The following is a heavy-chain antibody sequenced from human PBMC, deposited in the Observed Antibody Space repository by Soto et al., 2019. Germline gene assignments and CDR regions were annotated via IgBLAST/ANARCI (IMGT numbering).Heavy chain of an antibody. Sequence: SVKVSCKSSGGTFSSYAISWVRQAPGQGLEWMGGIIPIFGTANYAQKFQGRVTITADESTSTAYMELSSLRSEDTAVYYCARDSPGYSSSPYGTDVRGQGTTVTVSS. CDR2: IIPIFGTA. V-gene: IGHV1-69*13. CDR3: ARDSPGYSSSPYGTDV. D-gene: IGHD6-13*01. CDR1: GGTFSSYA. J-gene: IGHJ6*02.